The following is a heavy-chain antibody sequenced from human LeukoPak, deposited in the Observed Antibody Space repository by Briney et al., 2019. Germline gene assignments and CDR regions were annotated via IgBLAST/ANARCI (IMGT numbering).Heavy chain of an antibody. Sequence: SETLSLTCTVSGGSLSSHYWSWVREPPGKGLGWIGYIYYTVSTHYNTSLTRRVTISVETSQNHFSLRLSSVTAADTAVYYCARDKGYYDFWSGYPPSRDYYYYYMDVWGKGTTVTVSS. V-gene: IGHV4-59*11. D-gene: IGHD3-3*01. CDR3: ARDKGYYDFWSGYPPSRDYYYYYMDV. J-gene: IGHJ6*03. CDR1: GGSLSSHY. CDR2: IYYTVST.